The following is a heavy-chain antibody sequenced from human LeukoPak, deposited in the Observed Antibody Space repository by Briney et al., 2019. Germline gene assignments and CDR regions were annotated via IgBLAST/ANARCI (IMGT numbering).Heavy chain of an antibody. CDR1: AFSLSAYN. CDR2: ISYTGTYI. CDR3: ARAYSSGWHEYYFDY. D-gene: IGHD6-19*01. Sequence: GGSLRLSCAASAFSLSAYNMNWVRQAPGKGLEWVSSISYTGTYIYYADSVKGRFTISRDNAQNSLYLQMNSLRAEDTAVYYCARAYSSGWHEYYFDYWGQGTLVTVSS. V-gene: IGHV3-21*04. J-gene: IGHJ4*02.